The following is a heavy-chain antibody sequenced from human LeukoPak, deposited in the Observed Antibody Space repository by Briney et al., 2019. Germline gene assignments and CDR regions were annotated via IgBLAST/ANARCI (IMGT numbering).Heavy chain of an antibody. CDR1: GYSFTSYW. Sequence: GESLKISCKGSGYSFTSYWIGWVRQMPGKGLEWGGIIYPDDSDTRYSPSFQDPVTISADTSISTAYLQWSSLKASDTAMYYCARHYPGGDYFIDYWGQGTLVTVSS. J-gene: IGHJ4*02. D-gene: IGHD4-17*01. CDR3: ARHYPGGDYFIDY. V-gene: IGHV5-51*01. CDR2: IYPDDSDT.